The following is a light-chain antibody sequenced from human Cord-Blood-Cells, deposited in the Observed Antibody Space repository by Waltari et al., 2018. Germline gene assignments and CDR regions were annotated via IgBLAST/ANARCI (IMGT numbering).Light chain of an antibody. CDR3: QSYDSSLSGYV. CDR1: SSNIGAGYD. J-gene: IGLJ1*01. V-gene: IGLV1-40*01. CDR2: GNS. Sequence: QSVLTQPPSVSGAPGQRVTISCTGSSSNIGAGYDVHWYQQLPGTAPKLLIYGNSSRPSGVPDRCSGSKSGTSASLAITGLQAEDEADYYCQSYDSSLSGYVFGTGTKVTVL.